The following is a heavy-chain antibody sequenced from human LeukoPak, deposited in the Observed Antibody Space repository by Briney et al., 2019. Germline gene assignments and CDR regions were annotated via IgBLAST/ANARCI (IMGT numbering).Heavy chain of an antibody. CDR3: ARLSKDTVVLPAAMAHYFDY. Sequence: SETLSLTCTVSGGSISGYYWSWIRQPPGKGLQLIGYIHYTGSTNYNPSLESRVTLSVDTSKNQFSLKLRSVTAAGTAVYYCARLSKDTVVLPAAMAHYFDYWGQGTLVTVSS. J-gene: IGHJ4*02. CDR2: IHYTGST. V-gene: IGHV4-59*08. D-gene: IGHD2-2*01. CDR1: GGSISGYY.